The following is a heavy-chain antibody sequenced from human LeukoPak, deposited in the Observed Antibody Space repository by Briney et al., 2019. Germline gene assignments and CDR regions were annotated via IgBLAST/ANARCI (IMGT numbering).Heavy chain of an antibody. CDR3: ARGNMIVVDH. J-gene: IGHJ4*02. Sequence: PSETLSLTCTVSGGSISSGGYYWSWIRQHPGKGLEWIGYIYYSGSTYYSPSLKSRVTISVDTSKNQFSLKLSSVTAADTAVYYCARGNMIVVDHWGQGTLDTVSS. D-gene: IGHD3-22*01. CDR1: GGSISSGGYY. V-gene: IGHV4-31*03. CDR2: IYYSGST.